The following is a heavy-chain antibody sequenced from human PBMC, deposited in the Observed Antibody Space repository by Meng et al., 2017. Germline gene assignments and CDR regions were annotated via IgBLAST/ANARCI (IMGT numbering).Heavy chain of an antibody. CDR3: ARGVVYAISYFDY. D-gene: IGHD2-8*02. J-gene: IGHJ4*02. CDR1: RDSVSSDSAS. CDR2: TYYRSKWYN. V-gene: IGHV6-1*01. Sequence: VQLKHIGPGLVKLSQTLSLNFDIARDSVSSDSASCNWIWQSPSRGLEWVGRTYYRSKWYNDYAVSVNSRITINQDTSKNQFSLQLNSVTPEDTAVYYCARGVVYAISYFDYWGQGTLVTVSS.